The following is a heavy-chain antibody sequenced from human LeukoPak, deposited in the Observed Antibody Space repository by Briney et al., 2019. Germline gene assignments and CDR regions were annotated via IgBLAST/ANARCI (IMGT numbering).Heavy chain of an antibody. CDR2: ISAYT. J-gene: IGHJ6*03. V-gene: IGHV1-18*01. Sequence: ASVKLSCKASGTTFTNNGISWVRQAPGQGLEWMGWISAYTNYAQKFQGRVTMTTDTSTSTAYMELRSLRSDDTAVYYCARGYDIYPPSYFYMDVWGKGTTVTISS. CDR1: GTTFTNNG. D-gene: IGHD3-9*01. CDR3: ARGYDIYPPSYFYMDV.